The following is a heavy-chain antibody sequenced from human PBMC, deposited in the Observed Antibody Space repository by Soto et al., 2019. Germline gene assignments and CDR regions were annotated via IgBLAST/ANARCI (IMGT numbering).Heavy chain of an antibody. CDR1: GYTFTSYG. V-gene: IGHV1-8*01. D-gene: IGHD2-2*01. Sequence: ASVKVSCKASGYTFTSYGINWVRQATGQGLEWMGWMNPNSGNTGYAQKFQGRVTMTRNTSISTAYMELSSLRSEDTAVYYCARLPLRYCSSTSCLNYYMDVWGKGTTVTVSS. CDR3: ARLPLRYCSSTSCLNYYMDV. CDR2: MNPNSGNT. J-gene: IGHJ6*03.